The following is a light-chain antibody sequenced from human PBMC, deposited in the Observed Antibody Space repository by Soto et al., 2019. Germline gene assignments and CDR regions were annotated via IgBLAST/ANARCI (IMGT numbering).Light chain of an antibody. CDR2: GNS. Sequence: QPVLTQPPSVSGPQGQRAPTSSPGSASKTGAGYDVHWYQQLPGTAPKLLILGNSNRPSGVPDRFSGSKSGTSASLAITGLQAEDEADYYCQSYDSSLSGPYVFGTGTKVTVL. CDR1: ASKTGAGYD. V-gene: IGLV1-40*01. CDR3: QSYDSSLSGPYV. J-gene: IGLJ1*01.